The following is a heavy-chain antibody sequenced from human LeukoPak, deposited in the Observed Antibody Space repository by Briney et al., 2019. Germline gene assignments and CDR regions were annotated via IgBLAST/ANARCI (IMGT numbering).Heavy chain of an antibody. Sequence: SETLSLTCTVSGGSIRSYYWSWIRQPPGKGLEWIAYIYYSGSTNYNPSLKSRVTISVDTSKNQFSLKLSSVTAADTAVYYCASDSSSWYYFDYWGQGTLVTVSS. CDR1: GGSIRSYY. V-gene: IGHV4-59*12. D-gene: IGHD6-13*01. J-gene: IGHJ4*02. CDR3: ASDSSSWYYFDY. CDR2: IYYSGST.